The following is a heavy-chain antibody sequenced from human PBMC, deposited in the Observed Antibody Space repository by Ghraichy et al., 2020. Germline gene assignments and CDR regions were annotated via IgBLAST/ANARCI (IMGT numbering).Heavy chain of an antibody. Sequence: ASVKVSCKASGYTFTGYYMHWVRQAPGQGLEWMGWINPNSGGTNYAQKFQGRVTMTRDTSISTAYMELSRLRSDDTAVYYCARGGFIAADVNWFDPWGQGTLVTVSS. CDR1: GYTFTGYY. D-gene: IGHD6-13*01. CDR3: ARGGFIAADVNWFDP. V-gene: IGHV1-2*02. J-gene: IGHJ5*02. CDR2: INPNSGGT.